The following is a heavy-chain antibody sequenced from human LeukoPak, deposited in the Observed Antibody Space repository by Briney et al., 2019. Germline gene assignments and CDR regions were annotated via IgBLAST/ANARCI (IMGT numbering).Heavy chain of an antibody. CDR3: ARCLAGVIDY. CDR2: IYTSGST. J-gene: IGHJ4*02. V-gene: IGHV4-61*02. D-gene: IGHD2-15*01. CDR1: GGSISSGSYY. Sequence: SQTLSLTCTVSGGSISSGSYYWSWIRQPAGEGLEWIGRIYTSGSTNYNPSFKSRVTISVDTSKNQFSLKLSSVTAADTAVYYCARCLAGVIDYWGQGTLVTVSS.